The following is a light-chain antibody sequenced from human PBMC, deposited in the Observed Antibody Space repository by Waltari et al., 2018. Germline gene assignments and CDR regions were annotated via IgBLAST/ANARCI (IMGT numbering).Light chain of an antibody. CDR1: SSDVGANNH. CDR2: DVN. J-gene: IGLJ2*01. V-gene: IGLV2-14*03. CDR3: TSYTSRVI. Sequence: QSALTQPASMSGSPGQSITISCTGSSSDVGANNHVSWYQQHPGKVPKLLIYDVNNRPSGVSSRFSGSKSGSTASLTISGLQAEDEADYYCTSYTSRVIFGGGTKLTV.